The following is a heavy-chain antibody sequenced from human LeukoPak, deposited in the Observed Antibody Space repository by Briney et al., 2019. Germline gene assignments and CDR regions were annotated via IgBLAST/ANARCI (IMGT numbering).Heavy chain of an antibody. Sequence: GGSLRLSCAASGFTFSSYGMHWVRQAPGKGLEWVAFIRYDGSNKYYADSVKGRFTISRDNSKNTLYLQMNSLRAEDTAVYYCAPRGYSSSLSYYYYYMDVWGKGTTVTVSS. CDR3: APRGYSSSLSYYYYYMDV. CDR1: GFTFSSYG. CDR2: IRYDGSNK. J-gene: IGHJ6*03. V-gene: IGHV3-30*02. D-gene: IGHD6-13*01.